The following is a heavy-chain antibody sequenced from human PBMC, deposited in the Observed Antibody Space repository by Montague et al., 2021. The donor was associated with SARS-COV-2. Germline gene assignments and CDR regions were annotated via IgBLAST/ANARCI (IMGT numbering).Heavy chain of an antibody. Sequence: SETLSLTCTVSGGSTATHYWNWIRQSPGKRPEWIGYVYYNRDTKYNPSLQSRVTISIDTSENQFSLRLTSVTAADTAVYFCARGGAFDPWGQGRLVTVSS. CDR2: VYYNRDT. V-gene: IGHV4-59*08. CDR1: GGSTATHY. CDR3: ARGGAFDP. J-gene: IGHJ3*01.